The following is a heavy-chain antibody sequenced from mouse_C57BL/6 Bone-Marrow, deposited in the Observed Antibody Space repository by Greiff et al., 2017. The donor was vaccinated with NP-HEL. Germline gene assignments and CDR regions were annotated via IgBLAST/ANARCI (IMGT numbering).Heavy chain of an antibody. V-gene: IGHV1-64*01. CDR1: GYTFTSYW. CDR3: CKGSPWFAY. Sequence: QVQLKQPGAELVKPGASVKLSCKASGYTFTSYWMHWVKQRPGQGLEWIGMIHPNSGSTNYNEKFKSKATLTVDKSSSTAYMQLSSLTSEDSAVYYCCKGSPWFAYWGQGTLVTVSA. J-gene: IGHJ3*01. D-gene: IGHD1-1*01. CDR2: IHPNSGST.